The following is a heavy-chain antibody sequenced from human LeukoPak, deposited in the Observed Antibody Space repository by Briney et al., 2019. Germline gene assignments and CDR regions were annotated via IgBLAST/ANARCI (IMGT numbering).Heavy chain of an antibody. CDR3: ARHYGYSSGFFDY. V-gene: IGHV4-59*08. Sequence: SETLSLTCTVSGGFISSYYWSWIRQRPGKGLEWIGYIYYSGSTNYNPSLKSRVTISVDTSKNQFSLKLSSVTAADTAVYYCARHYGYSSGFFDYWGQGTLVTVSS. CDR1: GGFISSYY. J-gene: IGHJ4*02. D-gene: IGHD6-19*01. CDR2: IYYSGST.